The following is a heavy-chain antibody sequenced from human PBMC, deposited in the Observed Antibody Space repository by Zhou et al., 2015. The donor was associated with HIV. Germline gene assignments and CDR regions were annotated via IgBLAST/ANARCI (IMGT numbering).Heavy chain of an antibody. CDR1: GGTFSSYA. CDR2: IIPIFGTA. CDR3: ARGRSGSYFYGSKNYYYGMDV. J-gene: IGHJ6*02. V-gene: IGHV1-69*06. Sequence: QVQLVQSGAEVKKPGSSVKVSCKASGGTFSSYAISWVRQAPGQGLEWMGGIIPIFGTANYAQKFQGRVTITADKSTSTAYMELSSLRSEDTAVYYCARGRSGSYFYGSKNYYYGMDVWGQGTTVTVSS. D-gene: IGHD1-26*01.